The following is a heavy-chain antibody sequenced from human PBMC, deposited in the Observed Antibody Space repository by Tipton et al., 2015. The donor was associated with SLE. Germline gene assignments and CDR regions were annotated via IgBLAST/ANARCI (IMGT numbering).Heavy chain of an antibody. D-gene: IGHD3-22*01. J-gene: IGHJ4*02. V-gene: IGHV4-59*11. CDR3: ARGSDYYDSNTYYSILEY. CDR1: GGSISSHY. Sequence: TLSLTCTVSGGSISSHYWSWIRQPPGKGLEWIGYIYYSGSTNFNPSLKSRVTISVDTSKNQFSLKLSSVTAADTAVYYCARGSDYYDSNTYYSILEYWGQGTLVTVSS. CDR2: IYYSGST.